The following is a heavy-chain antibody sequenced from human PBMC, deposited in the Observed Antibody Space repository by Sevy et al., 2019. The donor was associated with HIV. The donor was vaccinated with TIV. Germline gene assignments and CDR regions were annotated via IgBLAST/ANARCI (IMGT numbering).Heavy chain of an antibody. D-gene: IGHD6-19*01. J-gene: IGHJ4*02. CDR3: ARVYSSGWLDY. Sequence: SETLSLTCTVSGGSISSYYWSWIRQPPGKGLEWIGYIYYSGSTNYNPSLKGRVTISVDTSKNQFSLKLSSVTAADTAVYYCARVYSSGWLDYWGQGTLVTVSS. V-gene: IGHV4-59*01. CDR2: IYYSGST. CDR1: GGSISSYY.